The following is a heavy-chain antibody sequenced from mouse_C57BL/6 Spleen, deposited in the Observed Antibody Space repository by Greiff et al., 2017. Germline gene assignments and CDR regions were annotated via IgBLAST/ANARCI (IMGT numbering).Heavy chain of an antibody. V-gene: IGHV1-15*01. CDR1: GYTFTDYE. CDR2: IDPETGGT. CDR3: TRSLLLRGYFDV. Sequence: QVTLKESGAELVRPGASVTLSCKASGYTFTDYEMHWVKQTPVHGLEWIGAIDPETGGTAYNQKFKGKAILTADKSSSTAYLELRSLTSADSAVYYCTRSLLLRGYFDVWGTGTTVTVSS. J-gene: IGHJ1*03. D-gene: IGHD1-1*01.